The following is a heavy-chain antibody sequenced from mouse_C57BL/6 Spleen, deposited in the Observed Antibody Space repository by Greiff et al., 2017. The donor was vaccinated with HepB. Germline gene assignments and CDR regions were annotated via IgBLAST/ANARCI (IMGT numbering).Heavy chain of an antibody. CDR1: GYTFTDYN. CDR2: INPNNGGT. Sequence: VQLKESGPELVKPGASVKMSCKASGYTFTDYNMHWVKQSHGKSLEWIGYINPNNGGTSYNQKFKGKATLTVNKSSSTAYMELRSLTSEDSAVYYCAREITTVEDAMDYWGQGTSVTVSS. V-gene: IGHV1-22*01. CDR3: AREITTVEDAMDY. D-gene: IGHD1-1*01. J-gene: IGHJ4*01.